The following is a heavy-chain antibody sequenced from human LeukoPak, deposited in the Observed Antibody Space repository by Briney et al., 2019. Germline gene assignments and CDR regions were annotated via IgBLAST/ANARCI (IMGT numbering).Heavy chain of an antibody. J-gene: IGHJ4*02. CDR2: IHHSGTT. Sequence: SETLSLTCTVSGGSVSRGSYYWSWTRQPPGKGLEWIGYIHHSGTTNYSPSLRSRVTISVDMSKNQFFLNLTSVTAADTAVYYCARGRLGATYWGQGTLVTVSS. D-gene: IGHD1-26*01. CDR3: ARGRLGATY. V-gene: IGHV4-61*01. CDR1: GGSVSRGSYY.